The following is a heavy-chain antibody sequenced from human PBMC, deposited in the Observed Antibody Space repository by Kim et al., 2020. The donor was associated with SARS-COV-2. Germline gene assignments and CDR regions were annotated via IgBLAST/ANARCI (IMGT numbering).Heavy chain of an antibody. D-gene: IGHD3-22*01. J-gene: IGHJ4*02. CDR3: AKDLLADYGSSGYYYGFDY. Sequence: GRSTISRDTYKNTLYLQINSLRAEDTAVYYCAKDLLADYGSSGYYYGFDYWGQGTLVTVSS. V-gene: IGHV3-30*02.